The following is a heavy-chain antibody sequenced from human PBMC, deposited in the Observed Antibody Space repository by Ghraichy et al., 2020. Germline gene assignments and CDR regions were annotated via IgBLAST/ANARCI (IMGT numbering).Heavy chain of an antibody. Sequence: GGSPRLSCAASGFTVSSNYMSWVRQAPGKGLEWVSVIYSGDKTYYADSVKGRFTISRDNSKNTLYLQMNSLRAEDTAVYYCARATRGWFDPWGQGTLVTVSS. D-gene: IGHD2-2*01. CDR2: IYSGDKT. CDR3: ARATRGWFDP. V-gene: IGHV3-53*01. J-gene: IGHJ5*02. CDR1: GFTVSSNY.